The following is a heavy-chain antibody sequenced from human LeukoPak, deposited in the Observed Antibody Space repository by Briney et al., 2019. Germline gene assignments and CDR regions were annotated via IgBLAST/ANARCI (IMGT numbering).Heavy chain of an antibody. CDR3: TRRWLGYDSSGYYLDYFDY. J-gene: IGHJ4*02. V-gene: IGHV3-73*01. D-gene: IGHD3-22*01. CDR2: MRSKANSYAT. CDR1: GFTFSGSA. Sequence: GGSLRLSCAASGFTFSGSAMHWVRQASGKGLEWVGRMRSKANSYATAYAASVKGRFTISRDDSKNTAYLQMNSLKTEDTAVYYCTRRWLGYDSSGYYLDYFDYWGQGTLVTVSS.